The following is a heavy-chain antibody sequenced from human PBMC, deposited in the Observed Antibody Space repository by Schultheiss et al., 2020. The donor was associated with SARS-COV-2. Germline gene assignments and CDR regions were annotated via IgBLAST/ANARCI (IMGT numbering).Heavy chain of an antibody. J-gene: IGHJ4*02. CDR1: GFTFSSYG. Sequence: GGSLRLSCAASGFTFSSYGMHWVRQAPGKGLEWVAVIWYDGSNKYYADSVKGRFTISRDNAKNSLYLQMNSLRAEDTAVYYCARVPPTADFDYWGQGTLVTVSS. V-gene: IGHV3-33*03. D-gene: IGHD4-11*01. CDR3: ARVPPTADFDY. CDR2: IWYDGSNK.